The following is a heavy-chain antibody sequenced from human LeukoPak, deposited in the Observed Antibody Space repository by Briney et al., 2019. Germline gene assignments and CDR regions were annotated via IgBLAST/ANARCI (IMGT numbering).Heavy chain of an antibody. V-gene: IGHV4-4*02. CDR1: GGSISSSNW. CDR2: IYHSGST. D-gene: IGHD4-23*01. J-gene: IGHJ4*02. Sequence: PSETLSLTCAVSGGSISSSNWWSWVRQPPGKGLEWIGEIYHSGSTNYNPSLKSRATISVDKSKNQFSLKLSSVTAADTAVYYCASSYDWADYGGNFADYWGQGTLVTVSS. CDR3: ASSYDWADYGGNFADY.